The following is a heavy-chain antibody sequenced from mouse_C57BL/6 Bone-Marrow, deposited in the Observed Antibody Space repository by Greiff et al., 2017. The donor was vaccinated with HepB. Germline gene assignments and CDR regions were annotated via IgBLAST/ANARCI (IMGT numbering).Heavy chain of an antibody. V-gene: IGHV5-6*01. CDR1: GFTFSSYG. Sequence: EVQRVESGGDLVKPGGSLKLSCAASGFTFSSYGMSWVRQTPDKRLEWVATISSGGSYTYYPDSVKGRFTISRDNAKNTLYLQMSSLKSEDTAMYYCARGGPDYFDYWGQGTTLTVSS. J-gene: IGHJ2*01. CDR2: ISSGGSYT. CDR3: ARGGPDYFDY.